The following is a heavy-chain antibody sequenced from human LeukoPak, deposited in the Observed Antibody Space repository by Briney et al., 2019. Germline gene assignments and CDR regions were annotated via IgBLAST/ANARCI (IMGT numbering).Heavy chain of an antibody. V-gene: IGHV3-33*06. CDR2: IWYDGSNK. Sequence: GRSLRLSCAASGFTFSSYGMHWVRQAPGKGLEWVAVIWYDGSNKYYADSVRGRFTISRDNSKNTLYLQMNSLRAEDTAVYYCAKDLYYDSSGPFDYWDQGTLVTVSS. J-gene: IGHJ4*02. CDR3: AKDLYYDSSGPFDY. D-gene: IGHD3-22*01. CDR1: GFTFSSYG.